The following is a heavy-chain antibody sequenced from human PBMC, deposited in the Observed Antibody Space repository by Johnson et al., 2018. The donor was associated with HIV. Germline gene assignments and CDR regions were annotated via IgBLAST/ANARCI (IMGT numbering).Heavy chain of an antibody. CDR2: ISYDGSNK. CDR3: AKRVPSKQLVDAFDI. Sequence: QVQLVESGGGVVQPGRSLRLSCAASGFTFSRYGTHWVHQAPGKGLEWVAVISYDGSNKYYADSVKGRFTISRDNSKNTLYLQMNSLRAGDTAVYYCAKRVPSKQLVDAFDIWGQGTMVTVSS. D-gene: IGHD6-6*01. CDR1: GFTFSRYG. J-gene: IGHJ3*02. V-gene: IGHV3-30*18.